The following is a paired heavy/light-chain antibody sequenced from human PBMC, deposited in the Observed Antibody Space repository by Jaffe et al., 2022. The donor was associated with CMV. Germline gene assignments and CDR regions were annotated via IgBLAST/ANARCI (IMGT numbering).Light chain of an antibody. V-gene: IGLV3-19*01. Sequence: SSELTQDPAVSVALGQTVRITCQGDSLGDYYASWYQQRPGQAPVLVIYEKNSRPSGIPDRFSGSTSGNTASLTITGAQAEDEADYYCSCRDSRGNRVVFGGGTQLTVL. CDR2: EKN. J-gene: IGLJ2*01. CDR3: SCRDSRGNRVV. CDR1: SLGDYY.
Heavy chain of an antibody. CDR2: IIPIFNTP. Sequence: QVQLMQSGAEVKKPGSSVKVSCKASGDTFSSHNINWVRQAPGQGLEWMGGIIPIFNTPNYAQKFQGRVTITADESTTTAYMELSSLRSEDTAVYYCARPYSGYDSSTYYFEAFHFWGQGTVVTVSS. D-gene: IGHD3-22*01. J-gene: IGHJ3*01. CDR3: ARPYSGYDSSTYYFEAFHF. V-gene: IGHV1-69*01. CDR1: GDTFSSHN.